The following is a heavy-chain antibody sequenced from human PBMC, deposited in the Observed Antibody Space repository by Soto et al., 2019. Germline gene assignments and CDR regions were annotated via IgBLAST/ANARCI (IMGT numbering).Heavy chain of an antibody. CDR2: IKQDGSEK. CDR3: ARDDRSGDGDYYTAAFDI. D-gene: IGHD4-17*01. V-gene: IGHV3-7*01. Sequence: EVQLVESGGGLVQPGGSLRLSCAASGFTFSSYWMSWVRQAPGKGLEWVANIKQDGSEKYYVDSVKGRFTISRDNAKNSLYLQMNSLRAKDTAVYYCARDDRSGDGDYYTAAFDIWGQGTMVTVSS. J-gene: IGHJ3*02. CDR1: GFTFSSYW.